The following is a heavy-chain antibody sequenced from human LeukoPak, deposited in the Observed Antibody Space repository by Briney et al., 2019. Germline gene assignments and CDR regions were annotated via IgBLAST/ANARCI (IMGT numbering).Heavy chain of an antibody. J-gene: IGHJ6*02. CDR1: GGSISSYY. CDR3: ARVVEDSSGYYISYGMDV. V-gene: IGHV4-59*01. Sequence: SETLSLTCTVSGGSISSYYWSWIRQPPGKGLEWIGYIYYSGSTNYNLSLKSRVTISVDTSKNQFSLKLSSVTAADTAVYYCARVVEDSSGYYISYGMDVWGQGTTVTVSS. D-gene: IGHD3-22*01. CDR2: IYYSGST.